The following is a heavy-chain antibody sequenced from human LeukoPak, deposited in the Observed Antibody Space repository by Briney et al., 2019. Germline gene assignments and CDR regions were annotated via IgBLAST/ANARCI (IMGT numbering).Heavy chain of an antibody. CDR1: GFTFSSYA. CDR2: ISGSGGTT. V-gene: IGHV3-23*01. D-gene: IGHD4-17*01. J-gene: IGHJ4*02. Sequence: AGGSLRLSCAASGFTFSSYAMSWVRQAPGKGLEWVSAISGSGGTTYYADSVKGRFTISRDNSKNTLYPQMNSLRAEDTAVYYCAKSSSGDRHFDYWGQGTLVTVSS. CDR3: AKSSSGDRHFDY.